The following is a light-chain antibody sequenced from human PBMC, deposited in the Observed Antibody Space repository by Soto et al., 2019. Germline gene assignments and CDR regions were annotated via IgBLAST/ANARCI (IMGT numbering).Light chain of an antibody. Sequence: ENVLTQSPGTLSLSPGERATLSCRGSQVTSRYLSWYQQRPGQAPRLLIYGASSRATGIPDRFSGSGSGTDFTLTISRLEPEDFAVYYCQQYSTSPISFGQGTRLEIK. CDR1: QVTSRY. CDR3: QQYSTSPIS. V-gene: IGKV3-20*01. CDR2: GAS. J-gene: IGKJ5*01.